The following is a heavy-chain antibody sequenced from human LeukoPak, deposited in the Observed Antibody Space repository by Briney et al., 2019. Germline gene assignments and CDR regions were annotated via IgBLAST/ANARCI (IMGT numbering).Heavy chain of an antibody. Sequence: GGSLRLSCAASGFTFSNYAVSWVRQAPGKGLEWVSSISASGGGTHYADSVKGRFTVSRDNSKNTLYLQMNSLRAEDTAVYYCTRDYSSSSGRAFDIWGQGTMVTVSS. CDR2: ISASGGGT. J-gene: IGHJ3*02. D-gene: IGHD6-6*01. V-gene: IGHV3-23*01. CDR3: TRDYSSSSGRAFDI. CDR1: GFTFSNYA.